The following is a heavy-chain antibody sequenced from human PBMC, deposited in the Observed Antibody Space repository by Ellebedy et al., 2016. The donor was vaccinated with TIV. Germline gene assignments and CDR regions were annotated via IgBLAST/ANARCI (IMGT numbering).Heavy chain of an antibody. V-gene: IGHV1-69*06. CDR3: AKAYYDFWSGYYTGDYYYYGMDV. CDR1: GGTFSSYA. J-gene: IGHJ6*02. D-gene: IGHD3-3*01. Sequence: SVKVSXXASGGTFSSYAISWVRQAPGQGLEWMGGIIPIFGTANYAQKFQGRVTITADKSTSTAYMELSSLRSEDTAVYYCAKAYYDFWSGYYTGDYYYYGMDVWGQGTTVTVSS. CDR2: IIPIFGTA.